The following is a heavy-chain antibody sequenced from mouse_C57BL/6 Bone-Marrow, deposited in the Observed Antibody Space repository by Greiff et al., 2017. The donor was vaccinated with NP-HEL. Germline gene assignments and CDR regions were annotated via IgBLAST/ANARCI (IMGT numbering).Heavy chain of an antibody. CDR1: GFTFSSYG. CDR2: ISSGGSYT. D-gene: IGHD2-3*01. V-gene: IGHV5-6*01. CDR3: ARHDGYTYYFDY. J-gene: IGHJ2*01. Sequence: VQLQQSGGDLVKPGGSLKLSCAASGFTFSSYGMSWVRRTPDKRLEWVATISSGGSYTYYPDSVKGRFTISRDNAKNTLYLQMSSLKSEDTAMYYCARHDGYTYYFDYWGQGTTLTVSS.